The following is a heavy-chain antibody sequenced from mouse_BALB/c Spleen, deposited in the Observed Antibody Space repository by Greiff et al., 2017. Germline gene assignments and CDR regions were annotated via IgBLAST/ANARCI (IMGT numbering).Heavy chain of an antibody. V-gene: IGHV1-63*01. CDR1: GYAFTNYW. Sequence: QVQLQQSGAELVRPGTSVKISCKASGYAFTNYWLGWVKQRPGHGLEWIGDIYPGSGNTYYNEKFKGKATLTADKSSSTAYMQLSSLTSEDSAVYFCAVTTTLMDYWGQGTSVTVSS. CDR2: IYPGSGNT. J-gene: IGHJ4*01. CDR3: AVTTTLMDY. D-gene: IGHD2-12*01.